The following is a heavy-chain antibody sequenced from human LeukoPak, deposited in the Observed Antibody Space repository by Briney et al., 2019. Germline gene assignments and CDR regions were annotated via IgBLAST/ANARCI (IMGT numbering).Heavy chain of an antibody. D-gene: IGHD6-19*01. V-gene: IGHV3-7*01. CDR2: IKQDGSET. CDR1: GFTFSSYW. Sequence: GGSLRLSCAASGFTFSSYWMTWVRQAPGKGLEWVANIKQDGSETNYVDSVKGRFTISRDNAKNSLYLQVNNLRAEDTAVYYCARDAYYSSGARGDFWGQGTLVTVSS. CDR3: ARDAYYSSGARGDF. J-gene: IGHJ4*02.